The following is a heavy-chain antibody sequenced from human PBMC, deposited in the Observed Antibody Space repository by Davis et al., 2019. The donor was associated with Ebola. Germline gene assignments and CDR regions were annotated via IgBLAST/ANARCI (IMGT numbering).Heavy chain of an antibody. CDR2: IRSKANSYAT. CDR1: GFTFSGSA. D-gene: IGHD1-26*01. CDR3: ASPYSGSYYDY. Sequence: PGGSLRLSCAASGFTFSGSAMHWVRQASGKGLEWVGRIRSKANSYATAYAASVKGRFTISRDDSKNTAYLQMNSLKTEDTAVYYCASPYSGSYYDYWGQGTLVTVSS. J-gene: IGHJ4*02. V-gene: IGHV3-73*01.